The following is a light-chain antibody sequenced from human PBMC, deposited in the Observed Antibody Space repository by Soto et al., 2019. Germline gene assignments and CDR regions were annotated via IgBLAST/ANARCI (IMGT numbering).Light chain of an antibody. CDR2: KAS. V-gene: IGKV1-5*03. Sequence: IQMTQSPSTLSVSVGDRVTMAFRASQTISSWLAWYQQKKGKAPKVLIYKASTLKSGVPSRFSGSGYGTEFNLTISSLQTDDLATYYCQHYNSYSEAFGQGTKVDIK. CDR1: QTISSW. J-gene: IGKJ1*01. CDR3: QHYNSYSEA.